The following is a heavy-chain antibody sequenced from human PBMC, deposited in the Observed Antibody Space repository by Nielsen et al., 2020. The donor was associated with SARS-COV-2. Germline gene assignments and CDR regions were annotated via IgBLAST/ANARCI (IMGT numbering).Heavy chain of an antibody. J-gene: IGHJ6*03. Sequence: SETLSLTCTVSGGSISSSSYYWGWIRQPPGKGLEWIGSIYYSGSTYYNPSLKSRVTISVDTSKNQFSLKLSSVTAADTAVYYCARRGTETSRHYYYMDVWGKGTTVTVSS. CDR1: GGSISSSSYY. V-gene: IGHV4-39*01. CDR3: ARRGTETSRHYYYMDV. CDR2: IYYSGST. D-gene: IGHD3/OR15-3a*01.